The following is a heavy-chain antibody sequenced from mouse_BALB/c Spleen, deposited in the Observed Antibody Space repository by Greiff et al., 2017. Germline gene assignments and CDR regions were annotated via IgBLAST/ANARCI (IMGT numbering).Heavy chain of an antibody. CDR1: GYTFTSYY. V-gene: IGHV1S81*02. J-gene: IGHJ1*01. Sequence: VQLQQSGAELVKPGASVKLSCKASGYTFTSYYMYWVKQRPGQGLEWIGEINPSNGGTNFNEKFKSKATLTVDKSSSTAYMQLSSLTSEDSAVYYCTRTYYGNTGYFDVWGAGTTVTVSS. CDR2: INPSNGGT. D-gene: IGHD2-10*01. CDR3: TRTYYGNTGYFDV.